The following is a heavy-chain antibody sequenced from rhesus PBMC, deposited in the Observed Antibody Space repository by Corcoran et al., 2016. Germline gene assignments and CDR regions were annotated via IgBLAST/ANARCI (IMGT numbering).Heavy chain of an antibody. CDR1: GFSLSTPGMR. J-gene: IGHJ4*01. D-gene: IGHD3-3*01. CDR3: ARGTGYLGYFDY. V-gene: IGHV2S2*01. Sequence: QVTLKESGPAPVKPTQTLTLTCTFSGFSLSTPGMRESWIRQPPGKALEWLARIDWDDDKYYSTSLKSRLTISKDTSKNQVVLTMTNMDPVDTATYYCARGTGYLGYFDYWGQGVLVTVSS. CDR2: IDWDDDK.